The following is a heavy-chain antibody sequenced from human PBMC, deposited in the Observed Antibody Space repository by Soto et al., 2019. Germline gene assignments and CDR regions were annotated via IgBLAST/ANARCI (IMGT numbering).Heavy chain of an antibody. Sequence: SETLSLTCAVYGGSFSGYYWSWIRQPPGKGLEWIGEINHSGSTNYNPSLKSRVTISVDTSKNQFSLKLSSVTAADTAVYYCARGEWFGELSQRGYWFDPWGQGTLGTVSS. CDR2: INHSGST. CDR1: GGSFSGYY. D-gene: IGHD3-10*01. CDR3: ARGEWFGELSQRGYWFDP. J-gene: IGHJ5*02. V-gene: IGHV4-34*01.